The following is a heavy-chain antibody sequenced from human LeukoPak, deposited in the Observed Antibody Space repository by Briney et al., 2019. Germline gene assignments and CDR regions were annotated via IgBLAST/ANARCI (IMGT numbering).Heavy chain of an antibody. CDR3: ARVGYNWDDDGVDY. D-gene: IGHD1-1*01. CDR1: DFTFSSYW. V-gene: IGHV3-7*01. CDR2: INQDGSDK. Sequence: GGSLRLSCAASDFTFSSYWMSWVGQAPGKGLEWVGNINQDGSDKRYMDSVRGRFTISRDSAKNSLSLHMDSLRAEDTAVYYCARVGYNWDDDGVDYWGQGTLVTVSS. J-gene: IGHJ4*02.